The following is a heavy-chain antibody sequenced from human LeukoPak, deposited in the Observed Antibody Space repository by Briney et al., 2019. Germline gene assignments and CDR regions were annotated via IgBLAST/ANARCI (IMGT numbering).Heavy chain of an antibody. CDR1: GYSFNTYC. Sequence: GESLKTSWKGSGYSFNTYCIGWVRQMPGKGLEWMGIIYPGDSDTRYSPSFQGQVTISADKSISTAYLQWSSLRASDTAMYYCARARFCSGDSCYAEYWGQGTMVAVSS. J-gene: IGHJ4*02. CDR2: IYPGDSDT. CDR3: ARARFCSGDSCYAEY. V-gene: IGHV5-51*01. D-gene: IGHD2-15*01.